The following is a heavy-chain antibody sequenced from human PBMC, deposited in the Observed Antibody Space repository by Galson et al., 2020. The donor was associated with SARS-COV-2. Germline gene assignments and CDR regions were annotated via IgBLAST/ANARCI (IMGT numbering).Heavy chain of an antibody. J-gene: IGHJ3*02. CDR2: INPNSGGT. CDR3: ARDNDHDAFDI. CDR1: GYTFTGYY. V-gene: IGHV1-2*04. D-gene: IGHD1-1*01. Sequence: ASVTVSCKASGYTFTGYYIHWVRQAPGPGLEWMGWINPNSGGTTYAQNFQDWVTMTRDTSISTAYMEMSRLRSDDTAVYYCARDNDHDAFDIWGQGTMVTVSS.